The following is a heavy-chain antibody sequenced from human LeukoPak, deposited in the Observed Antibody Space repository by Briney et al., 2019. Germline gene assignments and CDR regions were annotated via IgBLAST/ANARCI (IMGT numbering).Heavy chain of an antibody. CDR2: INWNGGST. CDR3: ATVDTAMEAYFDY. J-gene: IGHJ4*02. V-gene: IGHV3-20*04. CDR1: GFTFSSYS. D-gene: IGHD5-18*01. Sequence: GGSLRLSCAASGFTFSSYSMNWVRQAPGKGLEWVSGINWNGGSTGYADSVKGRFTISRDNAKNSLYLQMNSLRAEDTAVYYCATVDTAMEAYFDYWGQGTLVTVSS.